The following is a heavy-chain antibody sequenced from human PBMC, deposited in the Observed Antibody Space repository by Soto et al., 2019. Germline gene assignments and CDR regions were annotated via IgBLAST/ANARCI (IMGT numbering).Heavy chain of an antibody. Sequence: EVQLVESGGGLVKPGGSLRLSCAASGFTFSSYSMNWVRQAPGKGLEWVSSISSSSSYIYYADSVKGRFTISRDNAKNSLYLHMNSMRAEDAAVYYCARAQLGYFDLWGRGTLVTVSS. J-gene: IGHJ2*01. V-gene: IGHV3-21*01. CDR3: ARAQLGYFDL. D-gene: IGHD3-10*01. CDR2: ISSSSSYI. CDR1: GFTFSSYS.